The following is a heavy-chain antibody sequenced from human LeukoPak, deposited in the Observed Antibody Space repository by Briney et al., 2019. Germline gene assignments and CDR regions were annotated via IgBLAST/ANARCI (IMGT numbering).Heavy chain of an antibody. D-gene: IGHD3-10*01. V-gene: IGHV3-9*03. CDR1: GFTFDDYA. Sequence: PGGSLRLSCAASGFTFDDYAMHWVRQAPGKGLEWVSGISWNSGSIGYADSVKGRFTISRDNAKNSLYLQMNSLRAEDMALYYCAKSGTGPLDYWGQGTLVTVSS. CDR2: ISWNSGSI. CDR3: AKSGTGPLDY. J-gene: IGHJ4*02.